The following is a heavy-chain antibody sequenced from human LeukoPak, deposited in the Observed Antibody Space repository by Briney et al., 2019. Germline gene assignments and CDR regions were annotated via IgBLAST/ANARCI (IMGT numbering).Heavy chain of an antibody. D-gene: IGHD2-2*01. CDR1: GFTLSSYA. CDR2: LSVTGGST. J-gene: IGHJ4*02. Sequence: GGSLRLSCAASGFTLSSYAMSWVRQAPGRGFDWVSALSVTGGSTYYADSVKDRFTISRDIATNTLYLQMNSLRAEDTAVYYCAKARHGYCSSTSCSCFDYWGQGTLVTVSS. CDR3: AKARHGYCSSTSCSCFDY. V-gene: IGHV3-23*01.